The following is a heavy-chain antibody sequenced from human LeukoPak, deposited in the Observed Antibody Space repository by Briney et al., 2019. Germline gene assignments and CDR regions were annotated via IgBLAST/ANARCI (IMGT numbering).Heavy chain of an antibody. CDR2: IRRSGTST. CDR1: GFTFSNYA. J-gene: IGHJ4*02. D-gene: IGHD6-13*01. V-gene: IGHV3-23*01. Sequence: GGSLRLSCAASGFTFSNYAMSWVRQAPGKGLEWVSDIRRSGTSTYYAGSVKGRLTISRDNSKNTLYLQMNSLRAEDTAVYYCAKDKGIAAAGTSELDYWGQGTLVTVSS. CDR3: AKDKGIAAAGTSELDY.